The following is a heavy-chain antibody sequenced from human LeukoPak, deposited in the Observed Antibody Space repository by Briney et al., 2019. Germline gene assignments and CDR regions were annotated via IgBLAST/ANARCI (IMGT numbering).Heavy chain of an antibody. J-gene: IGHJ4*02. Sequence: RTSETLSLTCAVSGYSISSSNWWGWIRQPPGKGLEWIGYIYYSGSTYYNSSLKSRVTMSVDTYKNQLSLKLSSVTAVDTAVYYCARMDSGGYGTYCDYWGQGTLVTVSS. CDR2: IYYSGST. D-gene: IGHD5-12*01. CDR1: GYSISSSNW. CDR3: ARMDSGGYGTYCDY. V-gene: IGHV4-28*01.